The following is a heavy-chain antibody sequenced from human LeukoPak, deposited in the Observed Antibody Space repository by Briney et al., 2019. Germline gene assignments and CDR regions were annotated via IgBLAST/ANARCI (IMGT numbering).Heavy chain of an antibody. D-gene: IGHD5-18*01. CDR3: ARDGTKNGYSYGCDY. CDR2: ISAYNGNT. V-gene: IGHV1-18*01. CDR1: GYTFTSYG. Sequence: GASVKVSCKASGYTFTSYGISWVRQAPGQGLEWMGWISAYNGNTNYAQKLQGRVTMTTDTSTSTAYMELRSLRSDDTAVYYCARDGTKNGYSYGCDYWGQGTLVTVSS. J-gene: IGHJ4*02.